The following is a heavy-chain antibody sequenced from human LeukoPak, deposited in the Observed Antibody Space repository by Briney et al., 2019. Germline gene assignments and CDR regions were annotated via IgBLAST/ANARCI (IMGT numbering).Heavy chain of an antibody. CDR1: GGSFSGYY. CDR3: ARSGRKNIVVVPAAKKTFDV. D-gene: IGHD2-2*01. V-gene: IGHV4-34*01. CDR2: INHSGST. Sequence: SETLSLTCAVYGGSFSGYYWSWIRQPPGKGLERIGEINHSGSTNYNPSLKSRVTISVDTSKNQFSLRLISVTAADTAVYYCARSGRKNIVVVPAAKKTFDVWGQGTMVTVSS. J-gene: IGHJ3*01.